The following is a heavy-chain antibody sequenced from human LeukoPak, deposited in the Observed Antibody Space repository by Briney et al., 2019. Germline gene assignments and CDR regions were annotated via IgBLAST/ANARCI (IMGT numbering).Heavy chain of an antibody. CDR2: ISSSSSYI. CDR1: GFTCSSCS. V-gene: IGHV3-21*01. J-gene: IGHJ4*02. D-gene: IGHD4-17*01. CDR3: AKDLATVKYY. Sequence: PGGSLRLSCAASGFTCSSCSMNWVRQAPGKGLEWVSSISSSSSYIYYADSVKGRFTISRDNSKNTLYLQMNSLRAEDTAVYYCAKDLATVKYYWGQGTLVTVSS.